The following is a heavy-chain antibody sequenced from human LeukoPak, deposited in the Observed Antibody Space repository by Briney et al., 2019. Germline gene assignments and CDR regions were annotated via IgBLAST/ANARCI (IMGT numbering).Heavy chain of an antibody. CDR2: IYSAGST. D-gene: IGHD6-13*01. Sequence: GGSLRLSCAASGFTVSSNYMSWVRQAPGKGLEWVSVIYSAGSTYYADSVKGRFTISRDNSKNTLYLKMNSLRAEDTAVYYCAKRNEHSSSWNDAFDIWGQGTMVTVSS. CDR3: AKRNEHSSSWNDAFDI. V-gene: IGHV3-53*05. J-gene: IGHJ3*02. CDR1: GFTVSSNY.